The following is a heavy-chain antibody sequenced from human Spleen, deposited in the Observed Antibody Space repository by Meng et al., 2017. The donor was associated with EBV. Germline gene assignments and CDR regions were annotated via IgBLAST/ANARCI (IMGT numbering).Heavy chain of an antibody. V-gene: IGHV1-2*06. CDR2: IDPNSGDT. J-gene: IGHJ4*02. CDR1: GYTFTAYF. CDR3: ARGVTTPDY. Sequence: QVQLVQSGAEVKKPGASVKVSCKASGYTFTAYFMHWVRQAPGQGLEWMGRIDPNSGDTNYAHNFQGRVTMTRDTPINTAYMELSRLRSDDTALFFCARGVTTPDYWGQGTLVTVAS. D-gene: IGHD4-17*01.